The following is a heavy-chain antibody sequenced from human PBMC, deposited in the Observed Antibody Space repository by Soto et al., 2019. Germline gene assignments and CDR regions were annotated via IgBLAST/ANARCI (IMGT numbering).Heavy chain of an antibody. CDR1: GGSFSGYY. CDR2: INHSGST. D-gene: IGHD6-13*01. Sequence: QVQLQQWGAGLLKPSETLSLTCAVYGGSFSGYYWSWIRQPPGKGLEWIGEINHSGSTNYNPSLKNRVTISVDTSKNQFSLQPTSVTAADTAVYYCARGGVGSNWYLFWGQGTLVTVSS. J-gene: IGHJ4*02. V-gene: IGHV4-34*01. CDR3: ARGGVGSNWYLF.